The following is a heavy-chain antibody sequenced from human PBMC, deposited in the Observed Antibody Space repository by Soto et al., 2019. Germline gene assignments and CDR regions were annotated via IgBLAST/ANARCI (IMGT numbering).Heavy chain of an antibody. CDR2: ISGSGGST. CDR3: AKDRYGYYYGSGSTFDY. D-gene: IGHD3-10*01. J-gene: IGHJ4*02. Sequence: EVQLLESGGGLVQPGGSLRLSCAASGFTFSSYAMSWVRQAPGKGLEWVSAISGSGGSTYYADSVKGRFTISRDNAKNTLYLQMNSLRAEDTAVYYCAKDRYGYYYGSGSTFDYWGQGTLVTVSS. V-gene: IGHV3-23*01. CDR1: GFTFSSYA.